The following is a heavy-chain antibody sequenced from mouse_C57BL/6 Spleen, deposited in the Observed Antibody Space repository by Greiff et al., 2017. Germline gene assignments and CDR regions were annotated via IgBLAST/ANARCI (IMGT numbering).Heavy chain of an antibody. CDR1: GYSFTDYN. CDR2: INPNYGTT. J-gene: IGHJ3*01. CDR3: ARTMDYGSSGFAY. Sequence: VQLKESGPELVKPGASVKISCKASGYSFTDYNMNWVKQSNGKSLEWIGVINPNYGTTSYNQKFKGKATLTVDQSSSTAYMQLNSLTSEDSAVYYCARTMDYGSSGFAYWGQGTLVTVSA. D-gene: IGHD1-1*01. V-gene: IGHV1-39*01.